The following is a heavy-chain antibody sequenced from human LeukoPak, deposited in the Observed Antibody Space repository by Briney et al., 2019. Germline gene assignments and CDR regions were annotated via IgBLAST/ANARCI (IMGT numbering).Heavy chain of an antibody. CDR2: TYYRSKWYN. CDR3: ARVPYYDFQADAFDI. Sequence: SQTLSLTCAISGDSFSANGAAWNWIRQCPSRGLEWLGRTYYRSKWYNDYAVSVKSRITINPDTSKNQFSLQLNSVTPEDTAVYYCARVPYYDFQADAFDIWGQGTMVTVSS. D-gene: IGHD3-3*01. J-gene: IGHJ3*02. CDR1: GDSFSANGAA. V-gene: IGHV6-1*01.